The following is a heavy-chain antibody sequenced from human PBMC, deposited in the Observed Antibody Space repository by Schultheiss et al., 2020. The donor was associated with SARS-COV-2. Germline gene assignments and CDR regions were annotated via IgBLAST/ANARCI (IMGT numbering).Heavy chain of an antibody. CDR2: IYYSGST. V-gene: IGHV4-61*08. J-gene: IGHJ4*02. Sequence: SETLSLTCTVSGGSISSGDYYWSWIRQPPGKGLEWIGYIYYSGSTNYNPSLKSRVTISVDTSKNQFSLKLSSVTAADTAVYYCARQPTTVTDYWGQGTLVTVSS. D-gene: IGHD4-17*01. CDR3: ARQPTTVTDY. CDR1: GGSISSGDYY.